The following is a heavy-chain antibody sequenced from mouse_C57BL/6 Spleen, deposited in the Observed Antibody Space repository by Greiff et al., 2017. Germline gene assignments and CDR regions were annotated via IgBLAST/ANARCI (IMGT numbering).Heavy chain of an antibody. Sequence: QVQLKQPGAELVMPGASVKLSCKASGYTFTSYWMHWVKQRPGQGLEWIGEIDPSDSYTNYNQKFKGKSTLTVDKSSSTAYMQLSSLTSEDSAVYYCARGYTGAMDYWGQGTSVTVSS. CDR1: GYTFTSYW. CDR2: IDPSDSYT. V-gene: IGHV1-69*01. J-gene: IGHJ4*01. D-gene: IGHD2-2*01. CDR3: ARGYTGAMDY.